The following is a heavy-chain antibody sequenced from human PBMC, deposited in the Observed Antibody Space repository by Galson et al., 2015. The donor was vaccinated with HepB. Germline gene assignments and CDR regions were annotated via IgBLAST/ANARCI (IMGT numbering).Heavy chain of an antibody. J-gene: IGHJ4*02. Sequence: SLRLSCAASGFTFSNYYMTWIRQAPGKGLEWVSYISSGSTYTNYADSVKGRFTISRDNAKKSLSLQMNSLRAEDTAVYYCARGYIYDSGAYTLDYWGQGSLVTVFS. CDR2: ISSGSTYT. CDR1: GFTFSNYY. V-gene: IGHV3-11*06. D-gene: IGHD3-22*01. CDR3: ARGYIYDSGAYTLDY.